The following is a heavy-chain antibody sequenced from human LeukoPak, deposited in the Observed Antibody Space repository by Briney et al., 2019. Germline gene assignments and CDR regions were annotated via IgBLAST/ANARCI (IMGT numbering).Heavy chain of an antibody. CDR3: ARGVTIFGVVTPKPYYYMDV. CDR2: ISAYNGNT. D-gene: IGHD3-3*01. J-gene: IGHJ6*03. Sequence: ASVKVSCKASGYTFTSYGISWVRQAPGQGLEWMGWISAYNGNTNYAQKLQGRVTMTTDTSTSTAYMELRSLRSDDTAVYYCARGVTIFGVVTPKPYYYMDVWGKGTTVTVSS. V-gene: IGHV1-18*01. CDR1: GYTFTSYG.